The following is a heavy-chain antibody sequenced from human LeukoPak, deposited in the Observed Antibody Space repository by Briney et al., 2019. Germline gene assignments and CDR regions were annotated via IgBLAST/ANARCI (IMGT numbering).Heavy chain of an antibody. CDR3: ARDMDGSGSYPARYYGMDV. V-gene: IGHV3-33*01. CDR1: GFTFSSYG. Sequence: GGSPRLSCAASGFTFSSYGMHWVRQAPGKGLEWVAVIWYDGSNKYYADSVKGRFTISRDNSKNTLYLQMNSLRAEDTAVYYCARDMDGSGSYPARYYGMDVWGQGTTVTVSS. D-gene: IGHD3-10*01. J-gene: IGHJ6*02. CDR2: IWYDGSNK.